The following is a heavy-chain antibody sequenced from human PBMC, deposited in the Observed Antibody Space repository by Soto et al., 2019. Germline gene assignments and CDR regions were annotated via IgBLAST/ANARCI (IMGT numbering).Heavy chain of an antibody. J-gene: IGHJ5*02. V-gene: IGHV3-21*01. CDR2: ISSSSSYI. Sequence: GGFLRLSCAASGFTFSSYSMNWVRQAPGKGLEWVSSISSSSSYIYYADSVKGRFTISRDNAKNSLYLQMNSLRAEDTAVYYCARGWGSTSWFDPWGQGTLVTVSS. D-gene: IGHD2-2*01. CDR3: ARGWGSTSWFDP. CDR1: GFTFSSYS.